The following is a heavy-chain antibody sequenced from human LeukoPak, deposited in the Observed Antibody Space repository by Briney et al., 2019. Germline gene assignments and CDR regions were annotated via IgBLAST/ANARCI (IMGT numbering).Heavy chain of an antibody. CDR1: GFTFSSYS. CDR3: ARGYCSGGSCYHPDY. CDR2: ISSGSSYI. D-gene: IGHD2-15*01. Sequence: GGSLRLSCAASGFTFSSYSMNWVRQAPGKGLEWVSSISSGSSYIYYADSVKGRFTISRDNAKNSLYLQMNSLRAEDTAVYYCARGYCSGGSCYHPDYWGQGTLVTVSS. V-gene: IGHV3-21*01. J-gene: IGHJ4*02.